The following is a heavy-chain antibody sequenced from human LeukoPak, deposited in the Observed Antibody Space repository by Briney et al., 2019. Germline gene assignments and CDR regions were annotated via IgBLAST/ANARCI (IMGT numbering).Heavy chain of an antibody. V-gene: IGHV3-74*01. CDR1: GFTFSSYW. CDR2: INSDGSST. Sequence: GGSLRLSCAASGFTFSSYWMHWVGQAPGKGLVWVSRINSDGSSTSYADSVKGRFTISRDNAKNTLYLQMNSLRAEDTAVYYCARDGNSKGDFDYWGQGTLVTVSS. CDR3: ARDGNSKGDFDY. J-gene: IGHJ4*02. D-gene: IGHD4-11*01.